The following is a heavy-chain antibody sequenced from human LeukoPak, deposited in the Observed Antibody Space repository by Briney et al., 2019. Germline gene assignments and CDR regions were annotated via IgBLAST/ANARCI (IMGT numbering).Heavy chain of an antibody. CDR1: GYTFTSYG. Sequence: ASVKVSCKASGYTFTSYGISWVRQAPGQGLEWMGIINPSGGSTSYAQKFQGRVTMTRDTSTSTVYMELSSLRSEDTAVYYCARNFHGSGSYLDYWGQGTLVTVSS. V-gene: IGHV1-46*01. CDR2: INPSGGST. D-gene: IGHD3-10*01. CDR3: ARNFHGSGSYLDY. J-gene: IGHJ4*02.